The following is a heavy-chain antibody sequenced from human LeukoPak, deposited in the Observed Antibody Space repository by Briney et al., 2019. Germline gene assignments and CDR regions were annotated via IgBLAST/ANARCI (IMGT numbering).Heavy chain of an antibody. CDR3: ARVISPTYYYGSGSSYSIDY. CDR1: GYTFTGYY. CDR2: INTNSGGT. Sequence: ASVKVSCKASGYTFTGYYMHWVRQAPGQGLEWMGWINTNSGGTNYAQKFQGSVTMTRDTSISTAYMELSRLRSDDTAVYYCARVISPTYYYGSGSSYSIDYWGQGTLVTVSS. D-gene: IGHD3-10*01. J-gene: IGHJ4*02. V-gene: IGHV1-2*02.